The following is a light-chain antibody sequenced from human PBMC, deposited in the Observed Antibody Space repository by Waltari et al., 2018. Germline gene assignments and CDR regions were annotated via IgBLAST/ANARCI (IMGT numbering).Light chain of an antibody. CDR3: QQRFTWPSIT. J-gene: IGKJ5*01. V-gene: IGKV3-11*01. CDR1: QSVTSY. Sequence: CRTSQSVTSYLAWYQHKPGQAPRLLIYDASNRATGIPARFSGSGSGTDFTLTISSLEPDDFALYYCQQRFTWPSITFGQGTRLEIK. CDR2: DAS.